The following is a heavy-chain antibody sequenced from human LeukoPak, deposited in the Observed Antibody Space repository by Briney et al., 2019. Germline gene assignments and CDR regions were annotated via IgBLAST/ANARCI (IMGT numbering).Heavy chain of an antibody. CDR3: ARQYYYDSSGYYLAVFDY. V-gene: IGHV4-39*01. J-gene: IGHJ4*02. CDR1: GGSISSSSYY. Sequence: SETLSLTCTVSGGSISSSSYYWGWIRQPPGKGLEWIGSIYYSGSTYYNPSLKSRVTISVDTSKNQFSLKLNSVTAADTAVYYCARQYYYDSSGYYLAVFDYWGQGTLVTVSS. D-gene: IGHD3-22*01. CDR2: IYYSGST.